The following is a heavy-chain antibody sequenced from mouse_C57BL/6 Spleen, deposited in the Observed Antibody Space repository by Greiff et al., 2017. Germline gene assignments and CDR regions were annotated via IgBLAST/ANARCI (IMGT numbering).Heavy chain of an antibody. V-gene: IGHV5-17*01. CDR2: ISSGSSTI. CDR1: GFTFSDYG. Sequence: EVQVVESGGGLVKPGGSLKLSCAASGFTFSDYGMHWVRQAPEKGLEWVAYISSGSSTIYYADPVKGRFTISRDNAKNTLFLKMTSLRSEDTAMYYCARGWLLLDYWGQGTTLTVSS. J-gene: IGHJ2*01. D-gene: IGHD2-3*01. CDR3: ARGWLLLDY.